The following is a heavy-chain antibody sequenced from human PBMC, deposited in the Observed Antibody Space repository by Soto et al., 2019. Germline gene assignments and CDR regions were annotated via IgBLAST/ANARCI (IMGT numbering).Heavy chain of an antibody. CDR1: GASISGSYYY. J-gene: IGHJ4*02. CDR2: VFYTGFT. CDR3: DTSQKGYNWNYFDH. Sequence: SETLSLTCAVSGASISGSYYYWAWLRQSPGKGPEWIGSVFYTGFTSYNPSLESRVSVSVDTSKSQFSLKLSAVTAADTAVYSCDTSQKGYNWNYFDHWGQGALVTVSS. D-gene: IGHD1-20*01. V-gene: IGHV4-39*01.